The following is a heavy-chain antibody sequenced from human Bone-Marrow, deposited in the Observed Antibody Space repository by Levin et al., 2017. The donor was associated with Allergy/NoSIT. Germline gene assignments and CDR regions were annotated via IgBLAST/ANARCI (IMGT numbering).Heavy chain of an antibody. CDR3: AHFDYYDGSGYHRHFDY. J-gene: IGHJ4*02. CDR2: IYWDDDK. D-gene: IGHD3-22*01. Sequence: SGPTLVKPTQTLTLTCTFSGFSLRTTGVGVGWIRPPPGKALEWLALIYWDDDKRYSPSLKSRLTITKDTSKNQVVLTMTNMDPVDTATYYCAHFDYYDGSGYHRHFDYWGQGTLVTVSS. CDR1: GFSLRTTGVG. V-gene: IGHV2-5*02.